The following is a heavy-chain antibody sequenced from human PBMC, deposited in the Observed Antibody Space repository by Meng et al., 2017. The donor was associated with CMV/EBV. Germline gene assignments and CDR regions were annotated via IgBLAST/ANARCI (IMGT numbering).Heavy chain of an antibody. D-gene: IGHD5-24*01. J-gene: IGHJ6*02. Sequence: SETLSLTCTVSGGSVSSGSYYWSWIRQPPGKGLEWIGYIYYSGSTNYNPSLKSRVTISVDTSKNQFSLKLSSVTAADTAVYYCARAYQRPYGMDVWGQGT. CDR1: GGSVSSGSYY. CDR3: ARAYQRPYGMDV. CDR2: IYYSGST. V-gene: IGHV4-61*01.